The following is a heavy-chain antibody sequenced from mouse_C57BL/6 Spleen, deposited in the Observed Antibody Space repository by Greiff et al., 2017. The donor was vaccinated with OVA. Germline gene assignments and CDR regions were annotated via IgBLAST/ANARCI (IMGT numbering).Heavy chain of an antibody. CDR3: ARGNYEGLYDY. Sequence: EVQGVESAGGLVQPGSSMKLSCTASGFTFSDYYMAWVRQVPEKGLEWVANINYDGSSTYYLDSLKSRFIISRDNAKNILYLQMSSLKSEDTATYYCARGNYEGLYDYWGQGTTLTVSS. CDR1: GFTFSDYY. CDR2: INYDGSST. D-gene: IGHD1-1*01. J-gene: IGHJ2*01. V-gene: IGHV5-16*01.